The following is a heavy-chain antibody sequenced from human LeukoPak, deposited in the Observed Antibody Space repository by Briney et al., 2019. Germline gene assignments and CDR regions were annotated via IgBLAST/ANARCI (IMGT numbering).Heavy chain of an antibody. V-gene: IGHV1-69*04. CDR1: GGTFSSYA. CDR3: VVVPAASVGYFDY. J-gene: IGHJ4*02. Sequence: SVKVSCKASGGTFSSYAISWVRQAPGQGLEWMGRIIPILGIANYARKFQGRVTITADKSTSTAYMELSSLRSEDTAVYYCVVVPAASVGYFDYWGQGTLVTVSS. D-gene: IGHD2-2*01. CDR2: IIPILGIA.